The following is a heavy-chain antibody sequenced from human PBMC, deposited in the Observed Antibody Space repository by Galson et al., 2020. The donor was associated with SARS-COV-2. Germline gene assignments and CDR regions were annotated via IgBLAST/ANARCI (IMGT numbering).Heavy chain of an antibody. Sequence: GESLKISCQASGYTFTRIYIHWVRQAPEQGLEWVGVINPSGDNTSYAQMLRGRVTVTRDMSTQTDYMELSSLTSEDTAVYYCAREWGDINSSVFDYWGQGSLVVVSS. J-gene: IGHJ4*02. CDR1: GYTFTRIY. D-gene: IGHD2-21*01. CDR2: INPSGDNT. CDR3: AREWGDINSSVFDY. V-gene: IGHV1-46*04.